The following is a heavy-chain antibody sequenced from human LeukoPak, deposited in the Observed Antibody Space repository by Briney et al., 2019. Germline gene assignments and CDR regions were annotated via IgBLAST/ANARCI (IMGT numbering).Heavy chain of an antibody. Sequence: GGSLRLSCAASGFSFSSYAMSWVRQAPGKGLEWVSGINWNGGSTGYADSVKGRFTISRDNAKNSLYLQMNSLRAEDTALYYCARDTVSGGYMDVWGKGTTVTVSS. CDR2: INWNGGST. J-gene: IGHJ6*03. V-gene: IGHV3-20*04. CDR1: GFSFSSYA. CDR3: ARDTVSGGYMDV. D-gene: IGHD1-26*01.